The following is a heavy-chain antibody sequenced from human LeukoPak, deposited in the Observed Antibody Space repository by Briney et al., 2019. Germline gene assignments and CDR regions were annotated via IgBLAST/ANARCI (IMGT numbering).Heavy chain of an antibody. CDR1: GYTFTSYD. V-gene: IGHV1-8*01. Sequence: ASVKVSCKASGYTFTSYDINWVRQATGQGLEWMGWMNPNSGNTGYAQKFQGRVTMTRNTSISTAYMELSSLRSEDTAVYYCARGYYRDYGDSPSSDYWGQGTLVTVSS. CDR3: ARGYYRDYGDSPSSDY. D-gene: IGHD4-17*01. J-gene: IGHJ4*02. CDR2: MNPNSGNT.